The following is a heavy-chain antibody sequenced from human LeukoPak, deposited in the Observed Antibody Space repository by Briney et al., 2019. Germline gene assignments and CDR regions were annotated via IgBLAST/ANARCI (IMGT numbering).Heavy chain of an antibody. CDR1: GFTFGSYA. Sequence: GRSLRLSCAASGFTFGSYAMHWVRQAPGKGLEWVAVISYDGSNKYYADSVKGRFTISRDNSKSTLYLQMNSLRAEDTAVYYCARDETWGQGTLVTVSS. CDR3: ARDET. CDR2: ISYDGSNK. J-gene: IGHJ5*02. V-gene: IGHV3-30*04.